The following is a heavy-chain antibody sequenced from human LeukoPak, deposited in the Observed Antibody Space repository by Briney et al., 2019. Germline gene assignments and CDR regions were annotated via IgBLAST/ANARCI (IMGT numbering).Heavy chain of an antibody. V-gene: IGHV1-18*01. CDR3: VRDPTAAASTDDWFDP. CDR1: GYTFTSSG. Sequence: ASVKVSCKASGYTFTSSGISWVRQAPGQGLEWMGWISAYNGDTNSAQKLQGRVSMTTDTSTNTAYMELRSLRSDDTDVYYCVRDPTAAASTDDWFDPWGQGTLVTVSS. CDR2: ISAYNGDT. D-gene: IGHD6-13*01. J-gene: IGHJ5*02.